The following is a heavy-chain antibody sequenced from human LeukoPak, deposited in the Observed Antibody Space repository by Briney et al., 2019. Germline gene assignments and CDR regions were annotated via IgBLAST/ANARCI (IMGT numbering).Heavy chain of an antibody. D-gene: IGHD3-9*01. CDR1: GYSFTSYW. CDR3: ARPLLRYFDTHAFDI. J-gene: IGHJ3*02. CDR2: IYPGDSDT. Sequence: GESLKISCKGSGYSFTSYWIGWVRQMPGKGLEWMGIIYPGDSDTRYSPSFQGQVTISADKSINTAYLQWSSLKASDIAMYYCARPLLRYFDTHAFDIWGQGTMVTVSS. V-gene: IGHV5-51*01.